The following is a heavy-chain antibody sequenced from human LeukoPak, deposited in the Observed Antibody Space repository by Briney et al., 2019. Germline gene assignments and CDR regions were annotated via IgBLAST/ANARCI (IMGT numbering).Heavy chain of an antibody. CDR1: EFSSRSYS. D-gene: IGHD1-1*01. Sequence: GGPLRLSCGASEFSSRSYSMDWVRQAPGKGLEWVSHINSGSSTIYYADSVKGRFTISRDKAGNSLYLHMNSLRAEDTAVYYCARVLLERPGIDSFDMWGQGTMVTVSS. J-gene: IGHJ3*02. CDR3: ARVLLERPGIDSFDM. CDR2: INSGSSTI. V-gene: IGHV3-48*01.